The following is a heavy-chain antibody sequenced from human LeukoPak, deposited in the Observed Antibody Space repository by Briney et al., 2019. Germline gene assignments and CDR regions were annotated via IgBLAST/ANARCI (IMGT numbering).Heavy chain of an antibody. D-gene: IGHD6-19*01. CDR2: IYYSGST. V-gene: IGHV4-59*08. CDR1: GGSISSYY. Sequence: SETLSLTCTVSGGSISSYYWSWIRQPPGKGLEWIGYIYYSGSTNYNPSLKSRVTISVDTSKNQFSLELSSVTAADTAVYYCARHGGWAFDIWGQGTMVTVSS. CDR3: ARHGGWAFDI. J-gene: IGHJ3*02.